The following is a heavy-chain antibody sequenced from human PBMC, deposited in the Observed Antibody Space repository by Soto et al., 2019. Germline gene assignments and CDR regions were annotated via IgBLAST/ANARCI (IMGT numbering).Heavy chain of an antibody. Sequence: EVQLVESGGGLVQPGGTLRLSCAASGFTLSDHYMDWVRQAPGKGLEWVGRIRKKVNSDTTEYAASVKGRFAISRDDSKNSLVLQMNSLKTEDTALYDCVRVARGFYLDHWGQGTPVSVSS. J-gene: IGHJ4*02. CDR2: IRKKVNSDTT. CDR3: VRVARGFYLDH. V-gene: IGHV3-72*01. CDR1: GFTLSDHY.